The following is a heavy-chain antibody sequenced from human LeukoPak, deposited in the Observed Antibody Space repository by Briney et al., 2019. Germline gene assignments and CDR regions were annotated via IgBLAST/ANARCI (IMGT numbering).Heavy chain of an antibody. Sequence: GGSLRLSCAASGFTFSSYWMSWIRQAPGKGLEWVANIKEDGTEKYYVDSVKGRFTISRDNAKNSLYLQMNSLRAEDTAVYYCARGLADSGYDHPAFDIWGQGTMVTVSS. CDR1: GFTFSSYW. V-gene: IGHV3-7*01. J-gene: IGHJ3*02. CDR3: ARGLADSGYDHPAFDI. D-gene: IGHD5-12*01. CDR2: IKEDGTEK.